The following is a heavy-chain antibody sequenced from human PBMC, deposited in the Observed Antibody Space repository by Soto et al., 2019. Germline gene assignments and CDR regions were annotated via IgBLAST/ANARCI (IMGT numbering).Heavy chain of an antibody. Sequence: QVQLVQSGAEGKKPGSSVKVSCKASGGTFSSYAFSWVRQAPGQGLEWMGGIIPVYGTANYAEKFQGRVTITADESTTTAHMELSSRRSEDTAVYYCARSGGHSYYYYGLAVWGLGTTVTVSS. D-gene: IGHD2-15*01. J-gene: IGHJ6*02. CDR3: ARSGGHSYYYYGLAV. V-gene: IGHV1-69*01. CDR2: IIPVYGTA. CDR1: GGTFSSYA.